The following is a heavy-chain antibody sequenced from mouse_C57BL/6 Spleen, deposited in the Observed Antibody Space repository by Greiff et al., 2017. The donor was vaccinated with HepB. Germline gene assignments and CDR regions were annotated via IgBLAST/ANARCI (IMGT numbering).Heavy chain of an antibody. CDR1: GYTFTSYW. CDR2: IDPSDSET. V-gene: IGHV1-52*01. CDR3: ARGYLGRDWFAY. D-gene: IGHD4-1*01. J-gene: IGHJ3*01. Sequence: QVQLQQPGAGLVRPGSSVKLSCKASGYTFTSYWMHWVKQRPIQGLEWIGNIDPSDSETHYNQKFKDKATLTVDKSSSTAYMQLSSLTSEDSAVYYCARGYLGRDWFAYWGQGTLVTVSA.